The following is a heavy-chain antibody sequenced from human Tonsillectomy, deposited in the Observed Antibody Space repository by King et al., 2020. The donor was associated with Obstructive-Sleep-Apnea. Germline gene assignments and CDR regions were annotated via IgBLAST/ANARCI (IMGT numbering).Heavy chain of an antibody. CDR2: ISYDGSNK. Sequence: VQLVESGGVVVQPGRSLRLSCAASGFTFSSYGMHCVRQAPGKGLEWVAVISYDGSNKYYADAVKGRFTISRDNSKNTLYLQMNSLRTVATAVYNCATGGSGYYFYWGQGTLVTVSS. D-gene: IGHD3-3*01. CDR3: ATGGSGYYFY. V-gene: IGHV3-30*03. CDR1: GFTFSSYG. J-gene: IGHJ4*02.